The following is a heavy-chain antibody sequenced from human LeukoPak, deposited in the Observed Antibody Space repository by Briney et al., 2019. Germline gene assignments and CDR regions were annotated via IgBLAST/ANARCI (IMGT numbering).Heavy chain of an antibody. CDR2: IKQDGSEK. CDR3: ARSSGELLPYYYYYMDV. CDR1: GFTFSSDW. V-gene: IGHV3-7*01. D-gene: IGHD1-26*01. J-gene: IGHJ6*03. Sequence: GGSLRLSCAASGFTFSSDWMSWVRQAPGEGREWVANIKQDGSEKYYVDSVKGRFTISRDNAKNSLYLQMNSLRAEDTAVYYCARSSGELLPYYYYYMDVWGKGTTVTVSS.